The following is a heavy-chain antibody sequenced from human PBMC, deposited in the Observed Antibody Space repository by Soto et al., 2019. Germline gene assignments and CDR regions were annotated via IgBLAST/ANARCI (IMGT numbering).Heavy chain of an antibody. V-gene: IGHV4-31*03. D-gene: IGHD6-19*01. CDR3: ASPKRSGWPYVLDY. Sequence: SETLSLTCTVSGGSISSGGYYWSWIRQHPGKGLEWIGYIYYSGSTYYNPSLKSRVTISVDTSKNQFSLKLSSVTAADTAVYYCASPKRSGWPYVLDYWGQGTLVTVSS. J-gene: IGHJ4*02. CDR1: GGSISSGGYY. CDR2: IYYSGST.